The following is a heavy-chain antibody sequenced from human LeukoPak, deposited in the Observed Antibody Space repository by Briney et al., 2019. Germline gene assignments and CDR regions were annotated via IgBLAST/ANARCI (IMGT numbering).Heavy chain of an antibody. Sequence: GRSLRLSCAASGFTFSTYSMHWVRQAPGKGLEWVAVISYDGTNIYYADSVKGRFTISRDNSKNTLYLQMNSLRAEDTAVYYCARDHITLVRGVIYYYYGVDVWGQGTTATVPS. CDR2: ISYDGTNI. V-gene: IGHV3-30-3*01. CDR3: ARDHITLVRGVIYYYYGVDV. CDR1: GFTFSTYS. J-gene: IGHJ6*02. D-gene: IGHD3-10*01.